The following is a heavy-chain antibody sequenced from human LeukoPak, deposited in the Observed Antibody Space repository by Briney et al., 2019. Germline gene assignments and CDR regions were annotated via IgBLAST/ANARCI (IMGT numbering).Heavy chain of an antibody. CDR1: GGTFSSYA. J-gene: IGHJ4*02. D-gene: IGHD6-25*01. CDR3: ARRSGSEDI. CDR2: MNPNSGNT. Sequence: GASVKVSCKASGGTFSSYAISWVRQATGQGLEWMGWMNPNSGNTGYAQKFQGRVTMTRDTSISTAYMELSSLRSEDTAVYYCARRSGSEDIWGQGTLVTVSS. V-gene: IGHV1-8*02.